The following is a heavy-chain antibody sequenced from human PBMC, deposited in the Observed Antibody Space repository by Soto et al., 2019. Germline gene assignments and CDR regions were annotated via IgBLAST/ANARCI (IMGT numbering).Heavy chain of an antibody. J-gene: IGHJ3*02. CDR2: INPSGGST. Sequence: GASVKVSCKASGYTFTSYYMHWVRQAPGQGLERMRIINPSGGSTSYAQKFQGRVTMTRDTSTSTVYMELSSLRSEDTAVYYCARDRELGALYYYDSSGSDAFDIWGQGTTVTVSS. CDR3: ARDRELGALYYYDSSGSDAFDI. CDR1: GYTFTSYY. V-gene: IGHV1-46*01. D-gene: IGHD3-22*01.